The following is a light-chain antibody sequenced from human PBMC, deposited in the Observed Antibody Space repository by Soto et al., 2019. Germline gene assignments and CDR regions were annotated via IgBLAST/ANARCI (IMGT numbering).Light chain of an antibody. V-gene: IGKV3-20*01. J-gene: IGKJ1*01. CDR1: QSVTTNY. CDR3: QQSAGSPRT. CDR2: GAS. Sequence: EIVLTQSPGTLSLSPGERATLSCRASQSVTTNYLAWYQQKPGQAPRLLIYGASSRATGIPDRFSGSGSGTDFTLTISRLEPEDFAVYFCQQSAGSPRTFGQGTKVDIK.